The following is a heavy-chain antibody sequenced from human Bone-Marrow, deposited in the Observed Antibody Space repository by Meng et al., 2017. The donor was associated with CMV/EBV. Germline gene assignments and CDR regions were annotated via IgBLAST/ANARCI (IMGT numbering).Heavy chain of an antibody. D-gene: IGHD1-26*01. CDR1: GFTFSSYA. CDR2: ISYDGSNK. CDR3: ARDPRGSYQGIFDY. V-gene: IGHV3-30*04. Sequence: GESLKISCAASGFTFSSYAMSWVRQAPGKGLEWVAVISYDGSNKYYADSVKGRFTISRDNSKNTLYLQMNSLRAEDTAVYYCARDPRGSYQGIFDYWGQGTLVTVSS. J-gene: IGHJ4*02.